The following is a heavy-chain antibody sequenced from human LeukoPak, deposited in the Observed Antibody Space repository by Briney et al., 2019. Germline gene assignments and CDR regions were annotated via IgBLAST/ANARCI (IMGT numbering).Heavy chain of an antibody. Sequence: ASVKVSCKASGSTFTCYFMHWVRQAPGQGLEWMGWINPNSGGTNYAQKFQGRVTMTRDTSISTAYMELRRLGSDDPAVYYCALPVGGYYVLYGFGMDVGGQGTTVTVSS. V-gene: IGHV1-2*02. CDR2: INPNSGGT. D-gene: IGHD3-3*01. CDR3: ALPVGGYYVLYGFGMDV. CDR1: GSTFTCYF. J-gene: IGHJ6*02.